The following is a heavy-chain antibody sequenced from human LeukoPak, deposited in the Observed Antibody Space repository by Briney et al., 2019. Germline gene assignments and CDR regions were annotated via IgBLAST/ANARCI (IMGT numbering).Heavy chain of an antibody. J-gene: IGHJ4*02. CDR1: GFTFSRYG. D-gene: IGHD3/OR15-3a*01. CDR2: ISDDGSKK. Sequence: GGSLRLSCAASGFTFSRYGMHCVRQAPGKGLECVALISDDGSKKYYADSVKGQFTISRDDSKNTLYLQMSSLRAEDTAMYYCARWNGDFLTGYYRDDWGPGTLVTVSS. CDR3: ARWNGDFLTGYYRDD. V-gene: IGHV3-30*03.